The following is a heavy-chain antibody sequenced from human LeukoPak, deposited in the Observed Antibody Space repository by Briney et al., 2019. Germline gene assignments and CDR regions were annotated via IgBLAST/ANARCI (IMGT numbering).Heavy chain of an antibody. CDR3: ASAVDYGDRDYFDY. CDR1: GFTFSSYA. V-gene: IGHV3-30*04. Sequence: PGRSLRLSCAASGFTFSSYAMHWVRQAPGKGLEWVAVISYDGSNKYYADSVKGRFTISRDNSENTLYLQMNSLRAEDTAVYYCASAVDYGDRDYFDYWGQGTLVTVSS. CDR2: ISYDGSNK. J-gene: IGHJ4*02. D-gene: IGHD4-17*01.